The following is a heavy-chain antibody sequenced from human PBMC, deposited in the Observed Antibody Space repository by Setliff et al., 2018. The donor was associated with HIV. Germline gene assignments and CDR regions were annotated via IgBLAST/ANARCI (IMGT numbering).Heavy chain of an antibody. D-gene: IGHD3-22*01. Sequence: PSETLSLTCTVSGYSISSGYYWGWIRQPPGKGLEWIGSIYYSGRTYYNPSLKSRVTISVDTSKNQFSLKLSSVTAADTAVYYCARVGWDYYDSSGVGEFDYWGQGTLVTVS. V-gene: IGHV4-38-2*02. CDR3: ARVGWDYYDSSGVGEFDY. CDR1: GYSISSGYY. J-gene: IGHJ4*02. CDR2: IYYSGRT.